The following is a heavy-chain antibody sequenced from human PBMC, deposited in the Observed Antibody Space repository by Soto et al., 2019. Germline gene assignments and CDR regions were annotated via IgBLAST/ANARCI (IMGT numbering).Heavy chain of an antibody. V-gene: IGHV4-61*01. J-gene: IGHJ6*02. CDR1: VGSVSSGSYY. Sequence: SETLSLTCTVSVGSVSSGSYYWSWIRQPPGKGLEWIGYIYYSGSTNYNPSLKSRVTISVDTSKNQFSLKLSSVTAADTAVYYCARDRLAVASFYYYGMDVWGQGTTVTVSS. D-gene: IGHD6-19*01. CDR2: IYYSGST. CDR3: ARDRLAVASFYYYGMDV.